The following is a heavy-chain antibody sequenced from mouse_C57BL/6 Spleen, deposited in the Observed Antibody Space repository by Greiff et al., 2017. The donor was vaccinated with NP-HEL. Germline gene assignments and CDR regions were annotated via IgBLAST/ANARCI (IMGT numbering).Heavy chain of an antibody. J-gene: IGHJ3*01. D-gene: IGHD4-1*01. V-gene: IGHV1-61*01. CDR1: GYTFTSYW. CDR3: ARWDWDWFAY. CDR2: IYPSDSET. Sequence: VQLKQPGAELVRPGSSVKLSCKASGYTFTSYWMDWVKQRPGQGLEWIGNIYPSDSETHYNQKFKDKATLTVDKSSSTAYMQLSSLTSEDSAVYYCARWDWDWFAYWGQGTLVTVSA.